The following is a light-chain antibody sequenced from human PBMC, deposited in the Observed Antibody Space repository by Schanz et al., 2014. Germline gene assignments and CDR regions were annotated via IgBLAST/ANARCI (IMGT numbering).Light chain of an antibody. CDR3: GSYTSSTTLV. CDR2: EVS. Sequence: HSSLPPPSSVSGSPGQSITISCTGTSSDVGGYNYVSWYQQHPGKAPKLMIYEVSKRPSGVPDRFSGSKSGNTASLTISGLQAEDEADYYCGSYTSSTTLVFGGGTKLTVL. CDR1: SSDVGGYNY. V-gene: IGLV2-14*01. J-gene: IGLJ3*02.